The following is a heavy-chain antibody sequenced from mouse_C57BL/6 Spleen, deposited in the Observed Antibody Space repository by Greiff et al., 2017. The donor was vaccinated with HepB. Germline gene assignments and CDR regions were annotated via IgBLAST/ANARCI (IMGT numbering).Heavy chain of an antibody. D-gene: IGHD2-4*01. CDR3: ARKDDSDVLFDY. V-gene: IGHV1-69*01. CDR1: GYTFTSYW. Sequence: VQLQQPGAELVMPGASVKLSCKASGYTFTSYWMHWVKQRPGQGLEWIGEIDPSDSYTNYNQKFKGKSTLTVDKSSSTAYMQHSSLTSEDSAVYYCARKDDSDVLFDYWGQGTTLTVSS. CDR2: IDPSDSYT. J-gene: IGHJ2*01.